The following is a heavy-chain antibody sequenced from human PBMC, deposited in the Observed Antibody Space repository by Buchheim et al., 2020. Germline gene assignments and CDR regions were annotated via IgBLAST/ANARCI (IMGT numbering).Heavy chain of an antibody. V-gene: IGHV3-30*17. CDR1: GFTFSNSP. J-gene: IGHJ5*02. CDR3: ARERNLVVMVAALGWFDP. CDR2: ISSDGSNK. D-gene: IGHD2-15*01. Sequence: QVQLVESGGGVVQPGRSLRLSCAASGFTFSNSPIHWVRQAPGKGLEWVAVISSDGSNKYYADSVKGRFTVSRDNSKSTLYLQMNSLRIEDTAVYYCARERNLVVMVAALGWFDPWGQGTL.